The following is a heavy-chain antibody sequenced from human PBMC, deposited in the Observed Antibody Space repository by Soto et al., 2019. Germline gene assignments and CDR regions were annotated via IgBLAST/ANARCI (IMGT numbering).Heavy chain of an antibody. CDR3: ALSLTYCGGDCYSDY. CDR2: ITTSGSTI. Sequence: PGGSLRLSCAASGFTFRNYEMNWVRQAPGKGLEWVAYITTSGSTIYYADSVKGRFTISRDNAKNSLYLQMNSLRAEDTAVYYCALSLTYCGGDCYSDYWGQGTLVTVSS. CDR1: GFTFRNYE. V-gene: IGHV3-48*03. J-gene: IGHJ4*02. D-gene: IGHD2-21*02.